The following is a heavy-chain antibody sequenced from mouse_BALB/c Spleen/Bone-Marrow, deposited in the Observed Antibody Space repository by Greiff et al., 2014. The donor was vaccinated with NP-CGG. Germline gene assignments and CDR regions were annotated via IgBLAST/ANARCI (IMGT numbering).Heavy chain of an antibody. D-gene: IGHD1-1*01. J-gene: IGHJ2*01. CDR3: ARGGISVDY. V-gene: IGHV1-80*01. CDR2: IYPGDGDT. CDR1: GYAFSTYW. Sequence: VQLQQSGAELVRPGSSVKISCKSSGYAFSTYWINWVKQRPGQGLEWIGQIYPGDGDTDFNGKFKGKATLTADRSSNTAYMEFTSLTSEDAAVYFGARGGISVDYWGQGTTLTVSS.